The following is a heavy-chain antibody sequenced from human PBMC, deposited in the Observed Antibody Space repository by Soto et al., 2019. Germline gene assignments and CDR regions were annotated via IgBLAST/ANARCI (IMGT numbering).Heavy chain of an antibody. Sequence: QVLLVQSGAEAKRPGSSVKVSCKASGGTFDNYVLNWVRQAPGQGLEWVGGIIPSSETTNYAQKFQGRLTLIADANIVYMELSSLRSDDTAIYYCARRHVSSIHFLRFDDWGQGTLVTLSS. CDR3: ARRHVSSIHFLRFDD. CDR1: GGTFDNYV. J-gene: IGHJ4*02. CDR2: IIPSSETT. D-gene: IGHD3-3*02. V-gene: IGHV1-69*01.